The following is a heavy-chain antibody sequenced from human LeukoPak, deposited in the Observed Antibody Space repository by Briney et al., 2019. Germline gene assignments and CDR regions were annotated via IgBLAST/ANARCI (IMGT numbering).Heavy chain of an antibody. V-gene: IGHV4-59*08. J-gene: IGHJ4*02. CDR2: IYYSGST. CDR3: ARLSLDYYGSGSYSFDH. CDR1: GGSISSYY. D-gene: IGHD3-10*01. Sequence: PSETLSLTCTVSGGSISSYYWSWIRQPPGKGLEWIEYIYYSGSTNYNPSLKSRVTISVDTSKNQFSLKLSSVTAADTAVYYCARLSLDYYGSGSYSFDHWGQGTLVTVSS.